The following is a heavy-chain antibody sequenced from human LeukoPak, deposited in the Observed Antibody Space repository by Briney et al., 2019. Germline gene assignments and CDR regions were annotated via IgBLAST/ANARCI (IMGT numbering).Heavy chain of an antibody. D-gene: IGHD5-12*01. CDR1: GFTFSSYS. CDR3: ARDLTWLRS. V-gene: IGHV3-48*01. J-gene: IGHJ4*02. Sequence: GGSLRLSCAASGFTFSSYSMNWVRQTPGKGLEWVSYISSSSSTIYYADSVKGRFTISRDSAKNSLYLQMNSLRAEDTAVYYCARDLTWLRSWGQGTLVTVSS. CDR2: ISSSSSTI.